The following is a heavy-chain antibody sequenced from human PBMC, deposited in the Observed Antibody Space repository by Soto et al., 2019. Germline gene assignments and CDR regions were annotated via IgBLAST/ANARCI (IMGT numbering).Heavy chain of an antibody. CDR2: INHSGST. V-gene: IGHV4-34*01. D-gene: IGHD6-19*01. CDR1: GGSFSGYY. CDR3: ARSRRAVAGTGIYWFDP. Sequence: SETLSLTCAVYGGSFSGYYWSWIRQPPGKGLEWIGEINHSGSTNYNPSLKSRVTISVDTSKNQFSLKLSSVTAADTAVYYCARSRRAVAGTGIYWFDPWGQGTLVTVSS. J-gene: IGHJ5*02.